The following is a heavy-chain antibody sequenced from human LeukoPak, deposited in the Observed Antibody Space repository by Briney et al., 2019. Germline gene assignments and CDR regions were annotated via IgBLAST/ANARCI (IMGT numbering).Heavy chain of an antibody. CDR2: INPNSGGT. D-gene: IGHD3-22*01. CDR3: ARVRYWHSSGYVDY. CDR1: GYTFTGYY. Sequence: EASVKVSCKASGYTFTGYYMHWVRQAPGQGLEWMGWINPNSGGTNYAQKFQGRVTMTRDTSISTAYMELSRLRSDDTAVYYCARVRYWHSSGYVDYWGQGTLVTVSS. V-gene: IGHV1-2*02. J-gene: IGHJ4*02.